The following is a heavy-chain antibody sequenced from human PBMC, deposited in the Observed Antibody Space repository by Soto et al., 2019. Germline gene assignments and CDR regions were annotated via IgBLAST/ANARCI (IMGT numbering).Heavy chain of an antibody. V-gene: IGHV1-69*06. CDR1: GGTFSSYA. CDR2: IIPIFGTA. CDR3: ARGAEPIVLMVCASNYYYYGMDV. Sequence: GASVKVSCKASGGTFSSYAISWVRQAPGQGLEWMGGIIPIFGTANYAQKFQGRVTITADKSTSTAYMELSSLRSEDTAVYYCARGAEPIVLMVCASNYYYYGMDVWGQGTTVTVSS. D-gene: IGHD2-8*01. J-gene: IGHJ6*02.